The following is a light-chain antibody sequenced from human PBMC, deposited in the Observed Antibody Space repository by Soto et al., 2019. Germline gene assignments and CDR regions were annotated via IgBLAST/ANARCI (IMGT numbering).Light chain of an antibody. CDR2: WAS. Sequence: DIVMTQSPDCLAVSLGEVATINCESSQSVLFTSNNKNYLAWYQQKPGQPPKLLLSWASARESGVPERFSGSGSGTLFTLSISSLQAEDVAVYYCQQYYTRPLTFGGGTKVDIK. V-gene: IGKV4-1*01. CDR1: QSVLFTSNNKNY. CDR3: QQYYTRPLT. J-gene: IGKJ4*01.